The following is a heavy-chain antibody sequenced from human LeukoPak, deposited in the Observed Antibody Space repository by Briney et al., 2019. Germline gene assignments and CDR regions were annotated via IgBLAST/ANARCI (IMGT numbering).Heavy chain of an antibody. J-gene: IGHJ4*02. Sequence: GGSLRLSCEASGFTFSNAWMSWVRQAPGKGLEWVGRIKSKTDGGTTDYAAPVKGRFTISRDDSKNTLYLQMGSLRAEDMAVYYCARGKTYDFWSGYQYPFSYFDYWGQGTLVTVSS. CDR1: GFTFSNAW. CDR3: ARGKTYDFWSGYQYPFSYFDY. D-gene: IGHD3-3*01. CDR2: IKSKTDGGTT. V-gene: IGHV3-15*01.